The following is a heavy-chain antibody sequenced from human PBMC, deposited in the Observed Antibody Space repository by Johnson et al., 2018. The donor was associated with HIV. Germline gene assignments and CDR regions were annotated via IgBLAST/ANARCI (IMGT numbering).Heavy chain of an antibody. D-gene: IGHD6-19*01. J-gene: IGHJ3*02. CDR3: ARGEQWLVPDSEDAFDI. CDR1: GFTFSSYA. Sequence: VQLVESGGGLVQPGGSLRLSCAVSGFTFSSYAMSWVRQAPGKGLEWVSAISGSGGSTYYADSVKGRFTISRDNSKNTLYLQMNSLRAEDTAVYYCARGEQWLVPDSEDAFDIWGQGTMVTVSS. V-gene: IGHV3-23*04. CDR2: ISGSGGST.